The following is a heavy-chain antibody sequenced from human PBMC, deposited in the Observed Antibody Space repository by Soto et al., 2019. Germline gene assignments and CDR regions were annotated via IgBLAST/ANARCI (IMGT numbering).Heavy chain of an antibody. V-gene: IGHV3-64*01. CDR3: ARRARPDFYYMDV. D-gene: IGHD6-6*01. J-gene: IGHJ6*03. Sequence: LRLSCAASGFTLSGYAMDWVRQAPGKGLEYVSGISSNGVGTYYANSVQGRFTISRDNSKNTVYLQMGSLRPEDMAVYYCARRARPDFYYMDVWDKGTTVTVSS. CDR1: GFTLSGYA. CDR2: ISSNGVGT.